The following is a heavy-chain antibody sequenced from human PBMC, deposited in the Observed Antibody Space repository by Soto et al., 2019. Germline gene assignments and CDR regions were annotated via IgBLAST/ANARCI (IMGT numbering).Heavy chain of an antibody. D-gene: IGHD1-26*01. V-gene: IGHV3-23*01. CDR1: GFTFSAYA. CDR3: VKEGRVGTQGHWNYFDD. Sequence: GRSPRLSCPASGFTFSAYAMTWFRQAPGKGLEWVSVISGSGSRINYADSVKGRFTISRDNSKNTVYLQMNSLRVEDTAVYYYVKEGRVGTQGHWNYFDDWCQGTLVTVAS. J-gene: IGHJ4*02. CDR2: ISGSGSRI.